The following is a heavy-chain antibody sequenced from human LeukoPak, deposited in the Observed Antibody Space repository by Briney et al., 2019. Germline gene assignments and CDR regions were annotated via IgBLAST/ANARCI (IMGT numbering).Heavy chain of an antibody. V-gene: IGHV1-2*02. D-gene: IGHD4-11*01. Sequence: GASVKVSCKASGYTFTGYYMHWVRQAPGQGLEWMGWINPNSGGTNYAQKFQRRVTMTRDTSISTAYMELSRLRSDDTAVYYCAVKVTTQPGTAVPWGMDVWGQGTTVTVSS. CDR3: AVKVTTQPGTAVPWGMDV. CDR1: GYTFTGYY. J-gene: IGHJ6*02. CDR2: INPNSGGT.